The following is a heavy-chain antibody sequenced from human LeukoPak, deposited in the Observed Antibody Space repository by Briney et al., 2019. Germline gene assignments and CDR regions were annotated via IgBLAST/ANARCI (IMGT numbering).Heavy chain of an antibody. CDR2: INHSGST. Sequence: SETLSLTCAVYGGSFSGYYWSWIRQPPGKGLEWIGEINHSGSTNYNPSLKSRVTISVDKTKNQFSLKLSSVTAADTAVYYCARGATSLSYFDSRGQGTLVTVSS. CDR1: GGSFSGYY. J-gene: IGHJ4*02. D-gene: IGHD2/OR15-2a*01. CDR3: ARGATSLSYFDS. V-gene: IGHV4-34*01.